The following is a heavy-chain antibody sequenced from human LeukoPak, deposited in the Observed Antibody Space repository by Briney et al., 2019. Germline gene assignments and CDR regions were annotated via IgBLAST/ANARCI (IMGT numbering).Heavy chain of an antibody. CDR3: ARVPYCSSTSCSYYYYMDV. D-gene: IGHD2-2*01. CDR1: GYTFTGYY. J-gene: IGHJ6*03. CDR2: INPNSGGT. V-gene: IGHV1-2*02. Sequence: ASVKVSCKASGYTFTGYYMHWVPQAPGQGLEWMGWINPNSGGTNYAQKFQGRVTMTRDTSISTAYMELSRLRSDDTAVYYCARVPYCSSTSCSYYYYMDVWGKGTTVTVSS.